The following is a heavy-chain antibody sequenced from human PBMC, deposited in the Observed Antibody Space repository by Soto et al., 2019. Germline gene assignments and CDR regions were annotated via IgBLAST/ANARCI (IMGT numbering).Heavy chain of an antibody. CDR1: GFTFSSYG. V-gene: IGHV3-30*18. Sequence: QVQLVESGGGVVQPGRSLRLSCAASGFTFSSYGMHWVRQAPGKGLEWVALISYDGSNKYYTDSVKGRFTISRDNSKNTLYLQMNSLRAEDTAVFYYAKDSGGSSPAFDYWGQGTLVTVSS. CDR3: AKDSGGSSPAFDY. CDR2: ISYDGSNK. D-gene: IGHD1-26*01. J-gene: IGHJ4*02.